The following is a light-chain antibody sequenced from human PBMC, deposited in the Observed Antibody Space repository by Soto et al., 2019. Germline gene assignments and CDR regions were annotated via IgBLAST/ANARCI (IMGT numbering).Light chain of an antibody. Sequence: DIQMTQSPSTLSGSVGDRVTITCRASQTISSWLAWYQQKPGKAPKLLIYKASTLKSGVPSRFSGSGSGTEFTLNISSLQPDDFATYYCQHYNSYSEACGQGTKVELK. CDR1: QTISSW. CDR2: KAS. V-gene: IGKV1-5*03. CDR3: QHYNSYSEA. J-gene: IGKJ1*01.